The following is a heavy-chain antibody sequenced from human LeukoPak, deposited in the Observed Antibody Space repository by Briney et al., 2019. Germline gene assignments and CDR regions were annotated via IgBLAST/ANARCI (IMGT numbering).Heavy chain of an antibody. Sequence: GASVKVSCKASGYTFTSYDIDWVRQATGQGLEWMGWMNPNSGNTGYAQKFQGRVTMTRNTSISTAYMELSSLRSEDTAVYYCARSYSSGWYDYYYYYMDVWGKGTTVTASS. V-gene: IGHV1-8*01. J-gene: IGHJ6*03. CDR2: MNPNSGNT. D-gene: IGHD6-19*01. CDR1: GYTFTSYD. CDR3: ARSYSSGWYDYYYYYMDV.